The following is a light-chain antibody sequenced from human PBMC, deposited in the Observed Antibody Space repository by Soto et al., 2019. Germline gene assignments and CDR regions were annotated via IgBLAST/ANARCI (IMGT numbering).Light chain of an antibody. Sequence: EIVLTQSPGTLSLSPGERATLSCRASQSVSSSYLAWYQQKPGQAPRLLIYGASSRATGIPDRFSGSGSGTDFTLTISRLEPEDFSVYYCQQSGSSSGWTFGQGTNVEIK. V-gene: IGKV3-20*01. CDR2: GAS. CDR1: QSVSSSY. J-gene: IGKJ1*01. CDR3: QQSGSSSGWT.